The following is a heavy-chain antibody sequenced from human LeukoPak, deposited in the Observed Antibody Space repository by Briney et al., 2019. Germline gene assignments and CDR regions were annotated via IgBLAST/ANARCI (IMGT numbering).Heavy chain of an antibody. J-gene: IGHJ6*02. CDR1: GFTFSSYG. D-gene: IGHD2-2*01. CDR2: IWYDGSNK. V-gene: IGHV3-33*01. Sequence: PGGSLRLSCAASGFTFSSYGMHWVRQAPGKGLEWVAVIWYDGSNKYYADSVKGRFTISRDNSNNTLYLQMNSLRAEDTAVYYCARDGWRHCSSTSCYDYYGMDVWGQGTTVTVSS. CDR3: ARDGWRHCSSTSCYDYYGMDV.